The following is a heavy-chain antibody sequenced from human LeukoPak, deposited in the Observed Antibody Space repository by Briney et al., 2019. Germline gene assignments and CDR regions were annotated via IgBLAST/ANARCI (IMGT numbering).Heavy chain of an antibody. CDR2: IYYSGST. V-gene: IGHV4-59*01. CDR1: GGSISSYY. J-gene: IGHJ4*02. CDR3: ARAIESYYGSGTYLYYFDS. D-gene: IGHD3-10*01. Sequence: PSETLSLTCTVSGGSISSYYWSWIRQPPGKGLEWIGYIYYSGSTNYNPSLKSRVTISVDTSKNQFSLKLSSVTAADTAVYYCARAIESYYGSGTYLYYFDSWGQGTLVTVSS.